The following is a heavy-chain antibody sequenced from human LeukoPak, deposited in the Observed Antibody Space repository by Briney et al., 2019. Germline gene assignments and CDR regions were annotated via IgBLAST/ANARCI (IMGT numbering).Heavy chain of an antibody. J-gene: IGHJ6*03. V-gene: IGHV1-18*01. CDR3: ARDGSSNYDFWSGYRNHYYYYYMDV. D-gene: IGHD3-3*01. CDR1: GYTFTSYG. Sequence: ASVKVSCKASGYTFTSYGISWVRQAPGQGLEWMGWISAYNGNTNYAQKLQGRVTMTTDTSTSTAYMELRSLRSDDTAVYYCARDGSSNYDFWSGYRNHYYYYYMDVWGKGTTVTVSS. CDR2: ISAYNGNT.